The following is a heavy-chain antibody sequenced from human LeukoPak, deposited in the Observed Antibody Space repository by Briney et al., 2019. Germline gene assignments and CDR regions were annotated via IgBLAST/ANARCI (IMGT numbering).Heavy chain of an antibody. V-gene: IGHV4-59*01. Sequence: SETLSLTCAVSGGSISSYYWSWIRQPPGKGLEWIGYIYYSGSTNYNPSLKSRVTISVDTSKNQFSLKLSSVTAADTAVYYCARDLYSGYDNWFDSWGQGTLVTVSS. CDR3: ARDLYSGYDNWFDS. D-gene: IGHD5-12*01. CDR2: IYYSGST. CDR1: GGSISSYY. J-gene: IGHJ5*01.